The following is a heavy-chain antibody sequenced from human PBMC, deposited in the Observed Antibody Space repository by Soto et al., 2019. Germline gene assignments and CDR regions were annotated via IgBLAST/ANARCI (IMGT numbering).Heavy chain of an antibody. Sequence: PGESLKISCKGSGYSFTSYWIDWVRQMPGKGLEWMGIIYPGDSDTRYSPSFQGQVTISADKSISTAYLQWSSLKASDTAMYYCARHSIFGVDYDYGMDVWGQGTTVTVSS. CDR1: GYSFTSYW. V-gene: IGHV5-51*01. D-gene: IGHD3-3*01. J-gene: IGHJ6*02. CDR3: ARHSIFGVDYDYGMDV. CDR2: IYPGDSDT.